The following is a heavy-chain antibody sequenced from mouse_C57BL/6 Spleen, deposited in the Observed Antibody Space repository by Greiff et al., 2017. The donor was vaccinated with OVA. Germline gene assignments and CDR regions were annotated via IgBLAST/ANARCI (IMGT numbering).Heavy chain of an antibody. Sequence: VQLQQPGAELVKPGASVKLSCKASGYTFTSYWMQWVKQRPGQGLEWIGEIDPSDSYTNYNQKFKGKATLTVDTSSSTAYMQLSSLTSEDSAVYYCARKRPVYAKDYWGQGTSVTVSS. V-gene: IGHV1-50*01. CDR3: ARKRPVYAKDY. CDR2: IDPSDSYT. J-gene: IGHJ4*01. CDR1: GYTFTSYW.